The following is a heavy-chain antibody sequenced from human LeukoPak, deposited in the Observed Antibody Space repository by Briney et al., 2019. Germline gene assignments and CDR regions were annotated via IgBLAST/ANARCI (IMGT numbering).Heavy chain of an antibody. CDR3: ARVLRPPYYYYYMDV. CDR2: IYYSGST. J-gene: IGHJ6*03. Sequence: SETLSLTCTVSGGSLSSSYYYWGWIRQPPGKGLEWIGSIYYSGSTYYNPSLKSRVTISVDTSKNQFSLKLSSVTAADTAVYYCARVLRPPYYYYYMDVWGKGTTATVSS. V-gene: IGHV4-39*07. D-gene: IGHD2-15*01. CDR1: GGSLSSSYYY.